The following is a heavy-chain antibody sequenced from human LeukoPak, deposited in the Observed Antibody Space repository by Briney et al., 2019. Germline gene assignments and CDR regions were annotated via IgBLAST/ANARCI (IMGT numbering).Heavy chain of an antibody. CDR3: ARDGDLNWFDP. Sequence: GGSLRLSCAASGFSFSSYTMNWVRQAPGKGLEWVSSISISSSSIYYADSVKGRFTISRDNAKNSLYLQMNSLRAEDTAVYYCARDGDLNWFDPWGQGTLVTVSS. CDR2: ISISSSSI. D-gene: IGHD7-27*01. J-gene: IGHJ5*02. V-gene: IGHV3-21*01. CDR1: GFSFSSYT.